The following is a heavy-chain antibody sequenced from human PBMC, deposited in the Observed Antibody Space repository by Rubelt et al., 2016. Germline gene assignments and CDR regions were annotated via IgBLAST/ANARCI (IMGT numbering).Heavy chain of an antibody. CDR3: ATSWDY. V-gene: IGHV3-7*01. CDR2: IKQDGGEK. Sequence: EVQLVEAGGGLVQPGGSLRLSCAAPGFIFSSYWMAWVRQAPGKGLEGVANIKQDGGEKYYADSVKGRFTTTRDNAKSSVYLQMNSLRDEDTAVYYCATSWDYWGQGTLVAVSS. CDR1: GFIFSSYW. J-gene: IGHJ4*02.